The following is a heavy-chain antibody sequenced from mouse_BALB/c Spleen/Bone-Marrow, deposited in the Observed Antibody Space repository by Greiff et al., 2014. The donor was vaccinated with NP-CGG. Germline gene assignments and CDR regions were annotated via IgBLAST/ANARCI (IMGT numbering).Heavy chain of an antibody. CDR2: INPSNGGT. Sequence: VKLMESGAELVKPGASVKLSCKASGYTFTSYYMYWVKQRPGQGLEWIGGINPSNGGTNFNEKFKTKATLTVDKSSSTAYMQLSSLTSEDSAVYYCTNRNYRYDGFDYWGQGTTLTVSS. V-gene: IGHV1S81*02. D-gene: IGHD2-14*01. J-gene: IGHJ2*01. CDR3: TNRNYRYDGFDY. CDR1: GYTFTSYY.